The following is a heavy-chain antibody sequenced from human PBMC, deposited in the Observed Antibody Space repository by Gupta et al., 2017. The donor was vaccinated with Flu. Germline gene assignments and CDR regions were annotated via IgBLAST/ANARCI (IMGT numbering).Heavy chain of an antibody. V-gene: IGHV4-39*01. J-gene: IGHJ3*02. CDR1: YY. CDR3: ARIVRPDYGGNSYAFDI. D-gene: IGHD4-17*01. Sequence: YYWGWIRQPPGKGLEWIGSIYYSGSTYYNPSLKSRVTISVDTSKNQFSLKLSSVTAADTAVYYCARIVRPDYGGNSYAFDIWGQGTMVTVSS. CDR2: IYYSGST.